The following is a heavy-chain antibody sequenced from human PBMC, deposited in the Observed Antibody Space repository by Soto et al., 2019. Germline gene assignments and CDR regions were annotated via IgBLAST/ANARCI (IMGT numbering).Heavy chain of an antibody. D-gene: IGHD3-9*01. Sequence: ASVKVSCKASGGTFSSYAISWVRQAPGQGLEWMGGIIPIFGTANYAQKFQGRVTITADESTSTAYMELSSLRSEDTAVYYCARAPYYDILTGYQAYYYYGMDVWGQGTTVTVSS. CDR2: IIPIFGTA. CDR1: GGTFSSYA. J-gene: IGHJ6*02. V-gene: IGHV1-69*13. CDR3: ARAPYYDILTGYQAYYYYGMDV.